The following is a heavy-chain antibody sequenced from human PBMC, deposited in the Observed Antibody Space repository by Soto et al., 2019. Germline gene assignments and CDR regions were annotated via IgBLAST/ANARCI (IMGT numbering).Heavy chain of an antibody. CDR2: IYFTGST. J-gene: IGHJ5*02. V-gene: IGHV4-61*01. Sequence: SETLSLTCTVSGGAVSSGTYYWSWIRQPPGKGLEWIGHIYFTGSTNYSPSLKSRVTMSLDTSRNQFSLKLSCVTAADTAVYYCTRGPPRVQWFDPWGLGTLVTVSS. CDR3: TRGPPRVQWFDP. CDR1: GGAVSSGTYY.